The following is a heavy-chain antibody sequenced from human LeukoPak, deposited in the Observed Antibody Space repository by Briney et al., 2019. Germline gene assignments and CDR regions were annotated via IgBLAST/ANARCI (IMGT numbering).Heavy chain of an antibody. D-gene: IGHD7-27*01. CDR2: IYSGGST. CDR1: GFTVSSNY. V-gene: IGHV3-53*01. Sequence: GGSLRLSCAASGFTVSSNYMSWVRQAPGKGLEWVSVIYSGGSTYYADSVKGRFTISRDNSKNTLYLQMNSLRAEDTAVYYCARGGGGFNWGSHYLDYWGHGTLVTVSS. J-gene: IGHJ4*01. CDR3: ARGGGGFNWGSHYLDY.